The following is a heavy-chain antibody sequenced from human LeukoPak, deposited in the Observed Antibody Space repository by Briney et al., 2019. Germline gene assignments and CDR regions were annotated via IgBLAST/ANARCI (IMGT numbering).Heavy chain of an antibody. CDR2: IKQDGSEK. V-gene: IGHV3-7*01. Sequence: GGSLRLSCAASGFTFSSYWMSWVRQAPGKGREGVANIKQDGSEKYYVDSVKGRFTISRDNAKNSLYLQMNSLRAEDTAVYYCAREYYYDSSGPYYFDYWGQGTLVTVSS. CDR3: AREYYYDSSGPYYFDY. D-gene: IGHD3-22*01. J-gene: IGHJ4*02. CDR1: GFTFSSYW.